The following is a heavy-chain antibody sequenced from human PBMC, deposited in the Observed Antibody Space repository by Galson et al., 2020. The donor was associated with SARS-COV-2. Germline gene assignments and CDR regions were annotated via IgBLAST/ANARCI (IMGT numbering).Heavy chain of an antibody. Sequence: SQTLSLTCTVSGGSISSSSYYWGWIRQPPGKGLEWIGSIYYSGSTYYNPSLKSRVTISVDTSKNQFSLKLSSVTAADTAVYYCARFDYGDFTAFDYWGQGTLVTVYS. D-gene: IGHD4-17*01. CDR2: IYYSGST. J-gene: IGHJ4*02. V-gene: IGHV4-39*07. CDR3: ARFDYGDFTAFDY. CDR1: GGSISSSSYY.